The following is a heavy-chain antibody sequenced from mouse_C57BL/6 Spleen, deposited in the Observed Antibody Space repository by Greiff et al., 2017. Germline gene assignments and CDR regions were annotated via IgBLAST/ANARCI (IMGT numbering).Heavy chain of an antibody. D-gene: IGHD2-1*01. Sequence: QVQLKESGPGLVQPSPSLSITCTVSGFSLTSYGVHWVRQSPGKGLEWLGVIWSGGSTDYNAAFISRLSISKDNSKSQVFCKMNSLQADDTAIYYCARNGGYYGNYLAWFAYWGQGTLVTVSA. V-gene: IGHV2-2*01. CDR1: GFSLTSYG. CDR3: ARNGGYYGNYLAWFAY. J-gene: IGHJ3*01. CDR2: IWSGGST.